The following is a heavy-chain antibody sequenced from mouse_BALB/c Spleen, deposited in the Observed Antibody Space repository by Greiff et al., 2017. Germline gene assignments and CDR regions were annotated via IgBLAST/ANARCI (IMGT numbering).Heavy chain of an antibody. D-gene: IGHD2-10*02. CDR2: INPGSGDT. V-gene: IGHV1-54*01. J-gene: IGHJ2*01. Sequence: QVQLQQSGAELVRPGTSVKVSCKASGYAFTNYLIEWVKQRPGQGLEWIGVINPGSGDTNYNEKFKGKATLTADKSSSTAYMQLSSLTSDDSAVYFCARGGYGNYYFDYWGQGTTLTVSS. CDR3: ARGGYGNYYFDY. CDR1: GYAFTNYL.